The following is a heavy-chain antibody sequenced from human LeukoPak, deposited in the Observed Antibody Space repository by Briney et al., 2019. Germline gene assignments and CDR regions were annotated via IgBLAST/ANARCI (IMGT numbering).Heavy chain of an antibody. CDR1: GGSISSYY. CDR3: ARDRYYYDSSGYYNWFDP. D-gene: IGHD3-22*01. V-gene: IGHV4-4*07. J-gene: IGHJ5*02. CDR2: IYTSGST. Sequence: SETLSPTCTVSGGSISSYYWSWIRQPAGKGLEWIGRIYTSGSTNYNPSLKSRVTMSVDTSKNQFSLKLSSVTAADTAVYYCARDRYYYDSSGYYNWFDPWGQGTLVTVSS.